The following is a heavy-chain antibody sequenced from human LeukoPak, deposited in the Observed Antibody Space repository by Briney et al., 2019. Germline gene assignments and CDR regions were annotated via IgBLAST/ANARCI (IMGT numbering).Heavy chain of an antibody. J-gene: IGHJ4*02. CDR1: GGTFSSYA. V-gene: IGHV1-69*06. D-gene: IGHD6-19*01. CDR3: ARDGYSSGRQDY. Sequence: SVKVSCKASGGTFSSYAISWVRQAPGQGLEWMGGIIPIFGTANYAQKFQGRVTITADKSTSTAYMELSSLRPEDTAVYYCARDGYSSGRQDYWGQGTLVTVSS. CDR2: IIPIFGTA.